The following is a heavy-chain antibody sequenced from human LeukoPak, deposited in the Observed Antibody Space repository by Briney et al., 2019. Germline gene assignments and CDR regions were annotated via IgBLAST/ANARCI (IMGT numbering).Heavy chain of an antibody. D-gene: IGHD5-18*01. J-gene: IGHJ3*02. V-gene: IGHV4-34*01. CDR3: ARDPMDTAMVRTDAFDI. CDR1: GGSFSGYY. Sequence: SETLSLTCAVYGGSFSGYYWSWIRQPPGKGLEWIGEINHSGSTNYNPSLKSRVTISVDTSKNQFSLKLSSVTAADTAVYYCARDPMDTAMVRTDAFDIWGQGTMVTVSS. CDR2: INHSGST.